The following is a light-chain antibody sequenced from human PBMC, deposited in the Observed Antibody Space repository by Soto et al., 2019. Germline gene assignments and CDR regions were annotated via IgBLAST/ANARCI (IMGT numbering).Light chain of an antibody. J-gene: IGKJ4*01. Sequence: VLTQSPAPLSVSPGERVTLSCRASQGVASNLAWYQQKPGPAPRLLIYGASTRATGIPASFSGSESGTEFTLTISSLQSEDFAVYYCQQYNNWPLTFGGGTKEEIK. CDR3: QQYNNWPLT. CDR2: GAS. CDR1: QGVASN. V-gene: IGKV3-15*01.